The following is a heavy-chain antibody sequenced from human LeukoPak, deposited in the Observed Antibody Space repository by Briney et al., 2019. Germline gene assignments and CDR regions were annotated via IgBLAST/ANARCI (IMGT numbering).Heavy chain of an antibody. V-gene: IGHV1-18*01. CDR1: GYTFTSYG. CDR2: ISAYNGNT. CDR3: ARDYYDSSGYYYAFSPLGY. D-gene: IGHD3-22*01. J-gene: IGHJ4*02. Sequence: ASVKVSCKASGYTFTSYGISWVRQAPGQGLEWMGWISAYNGNTNYAQKLQGRVTMTTDTSTSTAYMELRSLRSDDTAVHYCARDYYDSSGYYYAFSPLGYWGQGTLVTVSS.